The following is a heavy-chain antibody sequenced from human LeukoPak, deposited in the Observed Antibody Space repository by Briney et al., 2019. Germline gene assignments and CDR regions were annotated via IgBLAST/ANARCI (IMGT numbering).Heavy chain of an antibody. CDR2: IYHRGNS. CDR3: ARRRPRGSLDY. J-gene: IGHJ4*02. Sequence: SETLSLTCAVSGGSISTAHWWNWVRQSPGKGLEWIGEIYHRGNSNYNPSLKSRVSISVDTSKNQFSLKVTSLTAADTAVYYCARRRPRGSLDYWGQGTLVTVSS. V-gene: IGHV4-4*02. CDR1: GGSISTAHW. D-gene: IGHD3-10*01.